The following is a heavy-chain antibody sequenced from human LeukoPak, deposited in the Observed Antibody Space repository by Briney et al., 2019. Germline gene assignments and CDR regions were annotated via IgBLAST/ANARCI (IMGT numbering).Heavy chain of an antibody. V-gene: IGHV3-48*03. CDR3: ARGGSMVATTDFDY. D-gene: IGHD5-12*01. Sequence: GGSLRLSCVASGFTFSSYEMNWVRQAPGKGLEWLSYIGSSDSTTHYADSVKGRFTISRDNAKNSLYLQMNSLRAEDTAVYYCARGGSMVATTDFDYWGQGTLVTVSS. CDR2: IGSSDSTT. CDR1: GFTFSSYE. J-gene: IGHJ4*02.